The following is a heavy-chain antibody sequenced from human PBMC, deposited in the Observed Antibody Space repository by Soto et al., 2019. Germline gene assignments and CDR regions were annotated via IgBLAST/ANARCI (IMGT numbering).Heavy chain of an antibody. CDR2: IYLSGTT. Sequence: QVQLQESGPGLVKPSGTLSLTCAVSSGAISSNNWWSWVRQPPGKGLECIGEIYLSGTTNYNPSLRSRLTISVDKSRHQFSLMLRSVTAADTAVYYCARVKITEATPWSVFAIWGQGTMVIASS. CDR1: SGAISSNNW. J-gene: IGHJ3*02. CDR3: ARVKITEATPWSVFAI. D-gene: IGHD3-3*01. V-gene: IGHV4-4*02.